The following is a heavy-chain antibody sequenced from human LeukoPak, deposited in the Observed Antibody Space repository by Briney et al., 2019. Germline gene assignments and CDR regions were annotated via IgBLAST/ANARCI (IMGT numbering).Heavy chain of an antibody. CDR1: GFIFSTST. D-gene: IGHD2-15*01. J-gene: IGHJ4*02. Sequence: GGSLRLSCAASGFIFSTSTMNWVRQAPGEGLEWVSSISSSSSYIYYADSLKGRFTISRDNAKNTLYLQMNSLRAEDTAVYYCAKGSYGGYWGQGTLVTVSS. CDR2: ISSSSSYI. CDR3: AKGSYGGY. V-gene: IGHV3-21*04.